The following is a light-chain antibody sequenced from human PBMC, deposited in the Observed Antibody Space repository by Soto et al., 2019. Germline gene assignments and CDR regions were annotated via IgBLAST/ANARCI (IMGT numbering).Light chain of an antibody. J-gene: IGKJ2*01. CDR2: AAS. Sequence: DIQMTQSPSSLSASVGDRVTITCRASQDITISLAWFQQRPGSAPRALIYAASNLQPGVPSKVRGSGSGTHFTLTINNLQPEDFGTYYCQQYHKYPHTVGQGPSLEIK. V-gene: IGKV1-16*02. CDR1: QDITIS. CDR3: QQYHKYPHT.